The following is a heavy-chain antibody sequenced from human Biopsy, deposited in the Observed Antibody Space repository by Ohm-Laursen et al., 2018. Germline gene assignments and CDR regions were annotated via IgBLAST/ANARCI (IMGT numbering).Heavy chain of an antibody. Sequence: GASVNVSCKAPGGTFVNYGVNWVRQAPGQGLEWLGGNIPILGTGNYAQKFQDRVTVAADTSTSTATMELRSLRSDDTAVYYCATKLTGYFHHWGQGTLVIVSS. CDR2: NIPILGTG. CDR3: ATKLTGYFHH. D-gene: IGHD3-9*01. V-gene: IGHV1-69*06. J-gene: IGHJ1*01. CDR1: GGTFVNYG.